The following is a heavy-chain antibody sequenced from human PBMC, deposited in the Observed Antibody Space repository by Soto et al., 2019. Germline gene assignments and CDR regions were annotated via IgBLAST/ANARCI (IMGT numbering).Heavy chain of an antibody. CDR3: AKDYYYDILTGTVDY. Sequence: GGSLRLSCAASGFTFSSYGMHWVRQAPGKGLEWVAVISYDGSNKYYADSVKGRFTISRDNSKNTLYLQMNSLRAEDTAVYYCAKDYYYDILTGTVDYWGQGTLVTVSS. CDR1: GFTFSSYG. V-gene: IGHV3-30*18. J-gene: IGHJ4*02. CDR2: ISYDGSNK. D-gene: IGHD3-9*01.